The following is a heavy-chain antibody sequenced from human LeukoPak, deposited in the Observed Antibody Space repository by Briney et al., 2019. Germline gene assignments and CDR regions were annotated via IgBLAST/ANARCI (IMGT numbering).Heavy chain of an antibody. CDR1: GFTVSSYY. CDR2: IYNGGST. D-gene: IGHD2-2*01. J-gene: IGHJ4*02. CDR3: AKEDIVLIPDAQRAFGY. Sequence: PGGSLRLSCAGSGFTVSSYYMSWVRQAPGKGLEWISVIYNGGSTHYADSVKGRFTISRDNSKNTLFLQINSLRAEDTAVYFCAKEDIVLIPDAQRAFGYWGQGTLVTVSS. V-gene: IGHV3-66*01.